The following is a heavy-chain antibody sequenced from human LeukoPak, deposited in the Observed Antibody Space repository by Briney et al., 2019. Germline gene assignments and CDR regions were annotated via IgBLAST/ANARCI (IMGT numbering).Heavy chain of an antibody. CDR1: GGTFSSYV. CDR3: AREIIGGPPINYYYYYGMDV. CDR2: IIPILGIA. Sequence: ASVKVSCKASGGTFSSYVISWVRQAPGQGLEWMGRIIPILGIANYAHKSLDRVTITADKSSSTAYMELSSLRSEDTAVYSCAREIIGGPPINYYYYYGMDVWGQGTTVTVSS. V-gene: IGHV1-69*04. J-gene: IGHJ6*02. D-gene: IGHD4-23*01.